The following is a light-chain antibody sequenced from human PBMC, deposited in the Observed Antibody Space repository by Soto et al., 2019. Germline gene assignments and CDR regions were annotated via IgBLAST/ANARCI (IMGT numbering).Light chain of an antibody. V-gene: IGLV2-23*01. J-gene: IGLJ3*02. CDR2: EGN. CDR3: CSYAGTSTWV. CDR1: SSDVGGYNF. Sequence: QSALTQPRSVSGSPGQSVTISCTGTSSDVGGYNFVSWYQHHPGDAPKLIISEGNKRPSGISNRFSGSKSGNTASLTISGLQAEDAADYHCCSYAGTSTWVFGGGTKLTVL.